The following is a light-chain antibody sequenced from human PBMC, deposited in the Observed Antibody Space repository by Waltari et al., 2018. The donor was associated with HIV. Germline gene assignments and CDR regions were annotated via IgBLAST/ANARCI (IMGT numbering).Light chain of an antibody. CDR1: DSNIGSNT. Sequence: QSVLSQPPSASGTPGQRVVISCSGSDSNIGSNTLKWFQQLPGSAPKVLVYSDDHRPSGVPDRFSGSKSGTSASLAISGVQSEDEADYYCAAWDDSLNAYVFGSGTKVTVL. J-gene: IGLJ1*01. V-gene: IGLV1-44*01. CDR2: SDD. CDR3: AAWDDSLNAYV.